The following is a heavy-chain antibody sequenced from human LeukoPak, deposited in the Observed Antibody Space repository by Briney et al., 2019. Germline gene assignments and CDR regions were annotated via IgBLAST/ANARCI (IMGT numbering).Heavy chain of an antibody. J-gene: IGHJ5*02. Sequence: SETLSLTCTVSGGSISSYYWSWIRQPAGKGLEWIGRIYTSGSTNYNPSLKSRVTMSVDTSKNQFSLKPSSVTAADTAVYYCARFDVIASWVDPWGQGTLVTVSS. D-gene: IGHD3-16*02. CDR1: GGSISSYY. V-gene: IGHV4-4*07. CDR3: ARFDVIASWVDP. CDR2: IYTSGST.